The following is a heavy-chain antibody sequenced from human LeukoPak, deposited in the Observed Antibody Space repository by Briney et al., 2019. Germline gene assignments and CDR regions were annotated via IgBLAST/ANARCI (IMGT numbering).Heavy chain of an antibody. CDR3: AKETYYDFWSGYYYLDY. CDR2: ISGSGGST. V-gene: IGHV3-23*01. Sequence: GGSLRLSCAASGFTSSSYAMSWVRQAPGKGLEWVSAISGSGGSTYYADSVKGRFTISRDNSKNTLYLQMNSLRAEDTAVYYCAKETYYDFWSGYYYLDYWGQGTLVTVSS. J-gene: IGHJ4*02. CDR1: GFTSSSYA. D-gene: IGHD3-3*01.